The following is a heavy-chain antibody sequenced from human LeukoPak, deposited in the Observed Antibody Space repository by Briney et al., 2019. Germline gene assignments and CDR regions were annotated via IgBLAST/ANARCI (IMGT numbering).Heavy chain of an antibody. V-gene: IGHV4-59*01. CDR2: IYYSGST. D-gene: IGHD3-3*01. CDR1: GGSISSYY. J-gene: IGHJ3*02. CDR3: ARDWSGTEKGDAFDI. Sequence: SETLSLTCTVSGGSISSYYWSWLRQPPGKGLGWIGYIYYSGSTNYNPSLKSRVTISVDTSKNQFSLKLSSVTAADTAVYYCARDWSGTEKGDAFDIWGQGTMVTVSS.